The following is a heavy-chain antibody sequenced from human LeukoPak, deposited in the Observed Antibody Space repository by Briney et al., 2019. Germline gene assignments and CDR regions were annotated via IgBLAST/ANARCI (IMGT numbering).Heavy chain of an antibody. Sequence: GESLKISCKGSGYSFTSYWIGWVRQMPGKGREWMGIIYPGDSDTRYSPSFQGQVTISADKSISTAYLQWSSLKASDTAMYYCARKGYYYDSSGYYHSAFDIWGQGTMVTVSS. V-gene: IGHV5-51*01. CDR3: ARKGYYYDSSGYYHSAFDI. CDR2: IYPGDSDT. J-gene: IGHJ3*02. D-gene: IGHD3-22*01. CDR1: GYSFTSYW.